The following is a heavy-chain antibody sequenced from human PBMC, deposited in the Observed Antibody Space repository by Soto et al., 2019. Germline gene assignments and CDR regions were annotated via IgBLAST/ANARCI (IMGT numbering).Heavy chain of an antibody. D-gene: IGHD6-19*01. CDR2: IKQDGSET. CDR3: SGGTGWLETD. J-gene: IGHJ1*01. CDR1: GFTFSAYW. V-gene: IGHV3-7*04. Sequence: EVQLVESGGGLVQPGGSLRLSCAASGFTFSAYWMNWVHQAPGKGLEWVANIKQDGSETRYVDSVKGRFTISRDNAKNSLYLQMDSMRDEDTAVYYCSGGTGWLETDWGQGTLVTVSS.